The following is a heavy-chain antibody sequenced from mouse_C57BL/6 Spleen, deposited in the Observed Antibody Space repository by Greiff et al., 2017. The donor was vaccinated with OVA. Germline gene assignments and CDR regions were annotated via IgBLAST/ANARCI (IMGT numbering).Heavy chain of an antibody. CDR3: AREDGYPLFAY. J-gene: IGHJ3*01. Sequence: EVKLVESGGGLVKPGGSLKLSCAASGFTFSDYGMHWVRQAPEKGLEWVAYISSGSSTIYYADTVKGRFTISRDKAKNTLFLQMTSLRSEDTAMYYCAREDGYPLFAYWGQGTLVTVSA. CDR1: GFTFSDYG. D-gene: IGHD2-3*01. V-gene: IGHV5-17*01. CDR2: ISSGSSTI.